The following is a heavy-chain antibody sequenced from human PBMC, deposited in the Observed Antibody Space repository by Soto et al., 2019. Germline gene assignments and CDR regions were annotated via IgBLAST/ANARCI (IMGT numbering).Heavy chain of an antibody. CDR1: GFTFSGFG. CDR2: IWYDGSDK. D-gene: IGHD3-16*01. V-gene: IGHV3-33*01. CDR3: AFGNLSYYFDF. Sequence: PGGSLRLSCAASGFTFSGFGMHWVRQAPGKGLEWVAIIWYDGSDKYYADSVKGRFTTSRDNSKNTLYLQMNSLRAEDTAVYHCAFGNLSYYFDFWGQVTPVTVSS. J-gene: IGHJ4*02.